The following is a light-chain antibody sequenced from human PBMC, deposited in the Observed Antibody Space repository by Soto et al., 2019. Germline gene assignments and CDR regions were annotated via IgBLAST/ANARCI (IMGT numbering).Light chain of an antibody. V-gene: IGKV1-33*01. CDR2: DAS. CDR3: QQYDNRPIT. CDR1: HDIINY. Sequence: DIPMTQSPSSLSASVGDRVTITCQASHDIINYLNWFQQKPGKAPKLLISDASNLETGVPSRFSGSGSGTHFSFTISSLQPEDVATYYCQQYDNRPITFGQGTRLEIK. J-gene: IGKJ5*01.